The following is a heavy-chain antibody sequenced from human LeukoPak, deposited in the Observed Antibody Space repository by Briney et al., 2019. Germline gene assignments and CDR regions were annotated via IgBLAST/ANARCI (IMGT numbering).Heavy chain of an antibody. CDR2: ISYDGNNK. V-gene: IGHV3-30-3*01. J-gene: IGHJ4*02. D-gene: IGHD3-10*01. CDR3: ARPYYYGSGNYYNGGLGY. CDR1: GFTFSTYA. Sequence: GSLILSCAASGFTFSTYAMHWVRQAPGKGLEWVAIISYDGNNKYYADSVKGRFTISRDNSKNTLYLQMKSLRAEDTAVYYCARPYYYGSGNYYNGGLGYWGQGTLVTVSS.